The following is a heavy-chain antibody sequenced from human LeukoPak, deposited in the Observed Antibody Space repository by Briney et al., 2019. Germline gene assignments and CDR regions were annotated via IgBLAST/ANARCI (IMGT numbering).Heavy chain of an antibody. D-gene: IGHD3-10*01. CDR2: INAGNGNT. CDR3: ARDRLLTSRDYYYGMDV. CDR1: GYTFTSYA. Sequence: ASVKVSCKASGYTFTSYAMHWVRQAPGQRLEWMGWINAGNGNTKYSQKFQGRVTITRGTSASTAYMELSSLRSEDTAVYYCARDRLLTSRDYYYGMDVWGQGTTVTVSS. V-gene: IGHV1-3*01. J-gene: IGHJ6*02.